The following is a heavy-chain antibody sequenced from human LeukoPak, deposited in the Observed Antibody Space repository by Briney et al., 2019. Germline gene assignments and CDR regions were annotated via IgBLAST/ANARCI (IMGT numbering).Heavy chain of an antibody. J-gene: IGHJ4*02. D-gene: IGHD7-27*01. CDR3: ARDPGGTWGFDY. V-gene: IGHV1-18*01. CDR2: ISIYSGNT. CDR1: GYTFTSHG. Sequence: GALVKVSCKASGYTFTSHGLSWARQAPGQGLEWMGWISIYSGNTNYAQKFQDRISMTTDTSTSTAYMELRSLKSDDTAVYYCARDPGGTWGFDYWGQGTLVTVSS.